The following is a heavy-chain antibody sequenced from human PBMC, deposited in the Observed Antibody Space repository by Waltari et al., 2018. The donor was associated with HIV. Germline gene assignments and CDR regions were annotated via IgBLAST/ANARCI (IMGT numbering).Heavy chain of an antibody. CDR1: GFIFNTYS. D-gene: IGHD2-15*01. V-gene: IGHV3-48*01. CDR3: ARLMVVAGTPYYGLDV. Sequence: EVQLVESGGDLVQPGGSLRLSCAVSGFIFNTYSMNWVRQAPGKGLEWISYITSSSSTIYNADSVKGRFTISRDNAKNSLYLQMNSLRAEDTAVYYCARLMVVAGTPYYGLDVWGQGTTVTVSS. J-gene: IGHJ6*02. CDR2: ITSSSSTI.